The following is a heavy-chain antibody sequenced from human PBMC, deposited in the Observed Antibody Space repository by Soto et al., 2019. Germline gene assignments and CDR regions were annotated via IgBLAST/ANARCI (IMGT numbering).Heavy chain of an antibody. CDR3: ARSTMVRGVYYFDY. CDR1: GFTFSSYG. J-gene: IGHJ4*02. D-gene: IGHD3-10*01. Sequence: GGSLRLSCAASGFTFSSYGMHWVRQAPGKGLEWVAVIWYDGSNKYYADSVKGRFTISRDNSKNTLYLQMNSLRAEDTAVYYCARSTMVRGVYYFDYWGQGTLVTVSS. V-gene: IGHV3-33*01. CDR2: IWYDGSNK.